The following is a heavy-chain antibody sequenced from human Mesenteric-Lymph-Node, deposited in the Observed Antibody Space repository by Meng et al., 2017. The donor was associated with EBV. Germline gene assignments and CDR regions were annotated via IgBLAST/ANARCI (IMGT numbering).Heavy chain of an antibody. CDR1: GYTFNTYA. V-gene: IGHV7-4-1*02. J-gene: IGHJ4*02. D-gene: IGHD4-17*01. CDR2: INTNTGYP. CDR3: ARGLPYGDYGVDS. Sequence: QVRRLETWCELKKPGASVTVSCKASGYTFNTYAMNWVRQAPGQGLEWMGWINTNTGYPTYARVFRGRFVFSLDTSVSTAYLQVSSLKAEDTAVYYCARGLPYGDYGVDSWGQGTLVTVSS.